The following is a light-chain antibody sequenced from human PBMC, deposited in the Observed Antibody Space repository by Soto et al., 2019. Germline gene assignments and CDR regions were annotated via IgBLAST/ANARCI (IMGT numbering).Light chain of an antibody. Sequence: EIVMTQSPATLSVSPGERATLSCRASQSVSSNLAWYQPKPGQAPRLLFFGASTRATGIPARFSGSGSGTEFTLAISSLQSEDFAVYFCQQYNTWPPITCGPGARLDIK. CDR2: GAS. V-gene: IGKV3-15*01. CDR1: QSVSSN. J-gene: IGKJ5*01. CDR3: QQYNTWPPIT.